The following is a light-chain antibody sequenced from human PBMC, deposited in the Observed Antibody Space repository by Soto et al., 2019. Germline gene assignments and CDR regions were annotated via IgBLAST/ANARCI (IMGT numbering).Light chain of an antibody. CDR2: EVS. J-gene: IGLJ3*02. CDR1: SGDVGGYNY. V-gene: IGLV2-14*01. Sequence: QSALTQPRSVSGSPGQSVTISCTGASGDVGGYNYVSWYQQHPGKAPKLMIYEVSNRPSGVSNRFSGSKSGNAASLTISGLQAEDEADYYCSAFTSSTTLAFGGGTKLTVL. CDR3: SAFTSSTTLA.